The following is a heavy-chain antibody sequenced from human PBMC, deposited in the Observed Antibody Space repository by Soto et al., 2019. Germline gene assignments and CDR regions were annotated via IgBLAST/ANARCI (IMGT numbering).Heavy chain of an antibody. D-gene: IGHD2-2*01. J-gene: IGHJ6*02. CDR3: ARDPTPSIVVVPAAIEYGMDV. CDR1: GGTFSSYA. V-gene: IGHV1-69*13. Sequence: SVKVSFKASGGTFSSYAISGVRQARGQGREGVGGIIRIFGTANYAQKFQGRVTITADGSTSTAYMELSSLRSEDTAVYYCARDPTPSIVVVPAAIEYGMDVWGQGTTVTVSS. CDR2: IIRIFGTA.